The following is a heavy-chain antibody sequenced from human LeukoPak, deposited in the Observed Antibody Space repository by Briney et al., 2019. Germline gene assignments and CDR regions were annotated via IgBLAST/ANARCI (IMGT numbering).Heavy chain of an antibody. J-gene: IGHJ6*02. Sequence: HPGGSLRLSCAASGFTFSSYSMNWVRQAPGKGLEWVSYISSSSSTIYYADSVKGRFTISRDNAKNSLYLQMNSLRAEDTAVYYCARGPTYYYYYYGMDVWGQGTTVTVSS. CDR3: ARGPTYYYYYYGMDV. CDR2: ISSSSSTI. V-gene: IGHV3-48*04. CDR1: GFTFSSYS.